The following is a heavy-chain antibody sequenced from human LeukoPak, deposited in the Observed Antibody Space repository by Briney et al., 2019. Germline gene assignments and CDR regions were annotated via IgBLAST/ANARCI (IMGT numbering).Heavy chain of an antibody. V-gene: IGHV4-39*07. J-gene: IGHJ5*02. Sequence: SETLSLTCTVSGGSISSSSYYWGWIRQPPGKGLEWIGSIYYSGSTYYNPSLKSRVTISVDTSKNQFSLKLSSVTAADTAVYYCARDPGIAVAGTVWFDPWGQGTLVTVSS. CDR1: GGSISSSSYY. CDR3: ARDPGIAVAGTVWFDP. D-gene: IGHD6-19*01. CDR2: IYYSGST.